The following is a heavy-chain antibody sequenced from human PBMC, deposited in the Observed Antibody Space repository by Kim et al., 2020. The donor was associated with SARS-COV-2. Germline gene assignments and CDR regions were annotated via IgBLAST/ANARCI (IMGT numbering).Heavy chain of an antibody. D-gene: IGHD2-15*01. J-gene: IGHJ6*02. CDR1: GFTFSSYS. V-gene: IGHV3-21*01. Sequence: GGSLRLSCAASGFTFSSYSMNWVRQAPGKGLEWVSSISSSSSYIYYADSVKGRFTISRDNAKNSLYLQMNSLRAEDTAVYYCAGGYCSGGSCYPGGYYYYGMDVWGQGTTVTVSS. CDR3: AGGYCSGGSCYPGGYYYYGMDV. CDR2: ISSSSSYI.